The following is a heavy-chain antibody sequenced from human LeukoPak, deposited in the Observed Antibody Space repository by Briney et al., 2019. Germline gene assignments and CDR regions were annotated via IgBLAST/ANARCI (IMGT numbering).Heavy chain of an antibody. CDR1: GYTFTSYG. J-gene: IGHJ4*02. CDR2: ISAYNGNT. CDR3: ARGGPRGFVVVVPAAMGCFDY. Sequence: GASVKVSCKASGYTFTSYGISWVRQAPGQGLEWMGWISAYNGNTNYAQKLQGRVTMTTDTSTSTAYMELRSLRSDDTAVYYCARGGPRGFVVVVPAAMGCFDYWGQGTLVTVSS. D-gene: IGHD2-2*01. V-gene: IGHV1-18*01.